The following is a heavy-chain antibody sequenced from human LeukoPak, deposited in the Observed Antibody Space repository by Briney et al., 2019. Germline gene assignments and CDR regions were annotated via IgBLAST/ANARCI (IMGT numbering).Heavy chain of an antibody. Sequence: GGSLRLSCAASGFTFSSYGMHWVRQAPGKGLEWVAFIRYDGSNKYYADSVKGRFTISRDNSKNTLYLQMNSLRAEDTAVYYCARDLGLRYSSGYDYWGQGTLVTVSS. J-gene: IGHJ4*02. CDR1: GFTFSSYG. V-gene: IGHV3-30*02. D-gene: IGHD6-19*01. CDR3: ARDLGLRYSSGYDY. CDR2: IRYDGSNK.